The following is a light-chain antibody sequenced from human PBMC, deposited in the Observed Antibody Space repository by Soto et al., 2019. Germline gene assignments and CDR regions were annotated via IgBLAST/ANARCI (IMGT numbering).Light chain of an antibody. CDR3: CSYAGSYTLYV. V-gene: IGLV2-11*01. Sequence: QSVLTQPRSVSGSPGQSVTISCTGTSSDVGGYNYVSWYQQHPGKAPKLMIYDVSKRPSGVPDRFSGSKSDNTASLTISGLQAEDEADYYCCSYAGSYTLYVFGTGTKVTVL. CDR1: SSDVGGYNY. J-gene: IGLJ1*01. CDR2: DVS.